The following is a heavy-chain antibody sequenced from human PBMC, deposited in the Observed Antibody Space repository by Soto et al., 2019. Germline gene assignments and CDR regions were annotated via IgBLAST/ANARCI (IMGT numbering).Heavy chain of an antibody. J-gene: IGHJ4*02. Sequence: QVQLVQSGAEVKKPGSSVKVACKTSGGVFSTYAISWLRQAPGQGLEWMGGIIPLFGTPNYAQRFQGRVTITADESTSTAYRERSRLRSENTSVYYCARDRDNYGSGNFYNRIDFWGQGTLVTVPS. CDR1: GGVFSTYA. CDR3: ARDRDNYGSGNFYNRIDF. D-gene: IGHD3-10*01. CDR2: IIPLFGTP. V-gene: IGHV1-69*01.